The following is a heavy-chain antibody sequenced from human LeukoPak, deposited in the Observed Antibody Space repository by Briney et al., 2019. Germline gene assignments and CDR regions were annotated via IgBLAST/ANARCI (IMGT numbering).Heavy chain of an antibody. V-gene: IGHV3-48*03. Sequence: GGSLRLSCAASGFTFSSYEMNWVRQAPGKGLEWVSYISSSGSTIYYADSVKGRFTISRDNVKNSLYLQMNSLRAEDTAVYYCARLDYGDYRGAFDIWGQGTMATVSS. CDR3: ARLDYGDYRGAFDI. D-gene: IGHD4-17*01. J-gene: IGHJ3*02. CDR2: ISSSGSTI. CDR1: GFTFSSYE.